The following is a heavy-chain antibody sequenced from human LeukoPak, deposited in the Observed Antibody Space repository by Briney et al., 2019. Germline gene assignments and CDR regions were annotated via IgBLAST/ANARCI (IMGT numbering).Heavy chain of an antibody. V-gene: IGHV3-7*04. CDR1: VCTFSSYW. J-gene: IGHJ4*02. Sequence: PGGSLRLSCAASVCTFSSYWWSWVRQAPGEGLEWVANIKQDGTEKYYMDSVKGRFSISRDNAKNSLYLQMNALRAEDTAGYYCARDDRPDYWGQGTLVTVST. CDR3: ARDDRPDY. CDR2: IKQDGTEK. D-gene: IGHD6-6*01.